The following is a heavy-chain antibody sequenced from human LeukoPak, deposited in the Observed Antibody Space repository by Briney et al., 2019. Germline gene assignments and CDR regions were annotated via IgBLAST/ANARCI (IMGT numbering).Heavy chain of an antibody. CDR3: VRQISDYYYYYIDV. CDR2: IYYSGTT. CDR1: GGFISSSNYY. J-gene: IGHJ6*03. Sequence: SETLSLTCAVSGGFISSSNYYWGWVRQPPGKGLEWIGTIYYSGTTYYSPSLESRVTISEDMSKNQFSLTLRSVTAADTAVYCCVRQISDYYYYYIDVWGVGTPVIVSS. V-gene: IGHV4-39*01. D-gene: IGHD3-10*01.